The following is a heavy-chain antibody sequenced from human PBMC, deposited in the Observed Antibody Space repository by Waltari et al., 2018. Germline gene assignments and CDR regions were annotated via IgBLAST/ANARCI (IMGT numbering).Heavy chain of an antibody. D-gene: IGHD1-26*01. Sequence: VQLQESGPGLVKPSETLSLTCTVSGGSISSYYWSWIRQPAGKGLGWIGRIYTSGSTNYNPSLKSRVTMSVDTSKNQFSLKLSSVTAADTAVYYCARDRGSGSYWGFDYWGQGTLVTVSS. CDR3: ARDRGSGSYWGFDY. CDR1: GGSISSYY. V-gene: IGHV4-4*07. CDR2: IYTSGST. J-gene: IGHJ4*02.